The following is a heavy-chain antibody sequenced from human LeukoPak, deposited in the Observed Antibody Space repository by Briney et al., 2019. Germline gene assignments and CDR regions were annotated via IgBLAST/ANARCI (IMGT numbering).Heavy chain of an antibody. CDR2: IRSKAYGETT. D-gene: IGHD3-16*02. J-gene: IGHJ3*01. CDR1: GFTFGDYP. CDR3: SRAVSPSGDAFDV. Sequence: PGGSLRLSCTASGFTFGDYPMSWFRQSPGQGLEWVGYIRSKAYGETTEYAASVKGRSTISRDDLESIAYLQMNSLKTEDTGVYYCSRAVSPSGDAFDVWGKGTVVTVSS. V-gene: IGHV3-49*03.